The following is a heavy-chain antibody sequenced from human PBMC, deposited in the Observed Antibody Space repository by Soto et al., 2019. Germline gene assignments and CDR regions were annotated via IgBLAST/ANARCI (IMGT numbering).Heavy chain of an antibody. CDR2: IIPIFGTA. V-gene: IGHV1-69*13. CDR3: ARDGSSSWYDKPGLGHYYYYGMDV. Sequence: ASVKVSCKASGGTFSSYAISWVRQAPGQGLEWMGGIIPIFGTANYAQKFQGRVTITADESTSTAYMELSSLRSEDTAVYYCARDGSSSWYDKPGLGHYYYYGMDVWGQGTTVTVSS. D-gene: IGHD6-13*01. CDR1: GGTFSSYA. J-gene: IGHJ6*02.